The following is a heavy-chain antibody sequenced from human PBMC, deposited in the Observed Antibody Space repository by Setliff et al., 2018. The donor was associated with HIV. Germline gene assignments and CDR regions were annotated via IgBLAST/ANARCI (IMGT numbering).Heavy chain of an antibody. CDR1: EFSFSSYA. V-gene: IGHV3-48*01. J-gene: IGHJ4*02. D-gene: IGHD4-4*01. CDR2: IGSGSTPI. Sequence: GGSLRLSCAASEFSFSSYAMTWVRQVPGKGLQWLSYIGSGSTPIFYADSVKGRFTVSRDNAKNELSLHMNSLRAEDTAVYYCASGGDGNSGARWFDYWGRGTLVTVSS. CDR3: ASGGDGNSGARWFDY.